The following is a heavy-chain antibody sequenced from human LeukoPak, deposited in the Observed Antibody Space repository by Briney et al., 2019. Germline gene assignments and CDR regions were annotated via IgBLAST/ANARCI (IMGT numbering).Heavy chain of an antibody. J-gene: IGHJ3*02. V-gene: IGHV3-21*01. Sequence: GSLRLFFAGSGFTFSSYRINLVRQAPGKGLEWVSSISSSSSYIYYADSVKGRFTISRDNAKNSLYLQMNSLRAEDTAVYYCARALGGAFDIWGQGTMVTVSS. CDR2: ISSSSSYI. CDR3: ARALGGAFDI. CDR1: GFTFSSYR. D-gene: IGHD3-16*01.